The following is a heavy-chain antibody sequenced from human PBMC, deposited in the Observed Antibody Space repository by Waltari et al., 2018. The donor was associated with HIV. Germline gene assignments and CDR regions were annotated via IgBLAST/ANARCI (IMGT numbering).Heavy chain of an antibody. CDR1: RFTSPSYA. Sequence: QVQLVESGGGVVPPGRSLRLSCSAYRFTSPSYAMHWVRQAPGKGLEWVAVISYYGDNKYYADSVKGRFTISRDNSKNTLYLQMNSLRAEDTAVYYCAKGASGWSPGYWGQGTLVTVSS. D-gene: IGHD6-19*01. J-gene: IGHJ4*02. CDR3: AKGASGWSPGY. V-gene: IGHV3-30*18. CDR2: ISYYGDNK.